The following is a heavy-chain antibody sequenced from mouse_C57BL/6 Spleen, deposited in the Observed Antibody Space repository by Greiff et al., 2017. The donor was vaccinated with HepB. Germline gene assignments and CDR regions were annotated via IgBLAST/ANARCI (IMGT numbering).Heavy chain of an antibody. CDR2: INPYNGGT. J-gene: IGHJ2*01. V-gene: IGHV1-19*01. D-gene: IGHD1-1*01. Sequence: VQLKESGPVLVKPGASVKMSCKASGYTFTDYYMNWVKQSHGKSLEWIGVINPYNGGTSYNQKFKGKATLTVDKSSSTAYMELNSLTSEDSAVYYCASPNYYGSSYCDYWGQGTTLTVSS. CDR1: GYTFTDYY. CDR3: ASPNYYGSSYCDY.